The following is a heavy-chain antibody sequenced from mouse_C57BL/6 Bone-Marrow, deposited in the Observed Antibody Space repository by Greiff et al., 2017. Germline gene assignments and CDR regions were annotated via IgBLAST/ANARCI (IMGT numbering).Heavy chain of an antibody. CDR1: GFTFSSYG. CDR2: ISSGGSYT. V-gene: IGHV5-6*01. CDR3: GRRGFYYGSRRYFDV. D-gene: IGHD1-1*01. J-gene: IGHJ1*03. Sequence: EVQRVESGGDLVKPGGSLKLSCAASGFTFSSYGMSWVRQTPDKRLEWVTTISSGGSYTYYPDSVKGRFTISRDTAKNTLYLQMSSLKSEDTAMYYCGRRGFYYGSRRYFDVWGTGTTVTVSS.